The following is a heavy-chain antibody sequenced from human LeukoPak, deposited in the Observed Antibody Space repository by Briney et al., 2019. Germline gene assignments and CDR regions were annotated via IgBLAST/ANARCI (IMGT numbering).Heavy chain of an antibody. Sequence: PGGSLRLSCAASGFTFSGSAMHWVRQASGKGLEWVGRIRSKANSYATAYAASVKGRFTISRDDSKNTAYLQMNSLKTEDTAVYYCTSQPLYYYDSSGYSHYYYYMDVWGKGTPVTVSS. CDR3: TSQPLYYYDSSGYSHYYYYMDV. CDR2: IRSKANSYAT. J-gene: IGHJ6*03. D-gene: IGHD3-22*01. CDR1: GFTFSGSA. V-gene: IGHV3-73*01.